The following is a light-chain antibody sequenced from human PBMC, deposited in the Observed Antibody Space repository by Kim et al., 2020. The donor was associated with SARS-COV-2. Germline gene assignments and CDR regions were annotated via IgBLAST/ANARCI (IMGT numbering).Light chain of an antibody. Sequence: SVSPGQTATITCSGNPLRDRHAGWYQQKTGQSPVMVRYEDNKRPSVTPERFSGSNSGNTATLTISGTQAMDEADYYCQTWDRGTLMFGGGTQLTVL. CDR2: EDN. V-gene: IGLV3-1*01. CDR1: PLRDRH. CDR3: QTWDRGTLM. J-gene: IGLJ3*02.